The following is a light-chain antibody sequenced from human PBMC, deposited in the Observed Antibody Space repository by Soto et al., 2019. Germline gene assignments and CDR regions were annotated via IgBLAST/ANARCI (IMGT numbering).Light chain of an antibody. CDR3: SSFTSKSTLI. CDR2: EVR. CDR1: MRDIGAYHL. J-gene: IGLJ2*01. Sequence: QSALTQPASVSGSPGQSITISCAGTMRDIGAYHLVSWYQQHPGKAPRLIFYEVRNRPSGIALRFSASKSGNPASLTISGLQAEDEAHYYFSSFTSKSTLIFGGGTKLTVL. V-gene: IGLV2-14*01.